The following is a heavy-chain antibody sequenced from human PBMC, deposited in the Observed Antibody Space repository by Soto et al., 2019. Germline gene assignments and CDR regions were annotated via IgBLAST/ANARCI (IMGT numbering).Heavy chain of an antibody. V-gene: IGHV4-31*11. Sequence: QVQLQESGPGLVKPSQTLSLTCAVSGGSISRSVYYCNWIRQHPGKGLEWIGYIHNSGTTYYNPSLKSRLTFSVDTSKNQFSLKLSSVTTADTAVYYCARDPIVRGVVGWYFDLWGRGTLVNVSS. D-gene: IGHD3-10*01. J-gene: IGHJ2*01. CDR2: IHNSGTT. CDR1: GGSISRSVYY. CDR3: ARDPIVRGVVGWYFDL.